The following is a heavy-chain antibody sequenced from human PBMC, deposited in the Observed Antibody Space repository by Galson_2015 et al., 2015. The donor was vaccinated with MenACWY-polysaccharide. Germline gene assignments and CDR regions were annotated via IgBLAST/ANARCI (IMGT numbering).Heavy chain of an antibody. D-gene: IGHD5-18*01. V-gene: IGHV3-7*03. Sequence: SLRLSCAASGFTFSNFWMSWVRQAPGKELEWVASIKQDGSEKYLVDSVKGRFTISRDNSRNSLFLQMSSLRSEDTALYYCAKDGRDTGQPQYLDSWGQGTLVTVSS. CDR1: GFTFSNFW. CDR2: IKQDGSEK. J-gene: IGHJ4*02. CDR3: AKDGRDTGQPQYLDS.